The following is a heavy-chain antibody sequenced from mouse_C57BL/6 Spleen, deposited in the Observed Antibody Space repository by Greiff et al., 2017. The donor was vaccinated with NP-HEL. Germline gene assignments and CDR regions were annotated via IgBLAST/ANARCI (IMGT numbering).Heavy chain of an antibody. V-gene: IGHV1-18*01. CDR1: GYTFTDYN. J-gene: IGHJ1*03. CDR2: INPNNGGT. CDR3: ARSIYDGYHWYFDV. D-gene: IGHD2-3*01. Sequence: EVKLMESGPELVKPGASVKIPCKASGYTFTDYNMDWVKQSHGKSLEWIGDINPNNGGTIYNQKFKGKATLTVDKSSSTAYMELRSLTSEDTAVYYCARSIYDGYHWYFDVWGTGTTVTVSS.